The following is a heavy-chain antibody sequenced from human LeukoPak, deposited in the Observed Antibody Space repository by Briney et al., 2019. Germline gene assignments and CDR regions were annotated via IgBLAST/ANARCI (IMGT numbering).Heavy chain of an antibody. CDR3: AKSPTYYDILNYFDY. CDR2: INSDGSSI. CDR1: GSTFSSHW. D-gene: IGHD3-9*01. V-gene: IGHV3-74*01. Sequence: GGSLRLSCAASGSTFSSHWMHWVRQAPGKGLVWVSRINSDGSSISYADSVKGRFTISRDNAKNTLYLQMNSLRAEDTAVYYCAKSPTYYDILNYFDYWGQGTLVTVSS. J-gene: IGHJ4*02.